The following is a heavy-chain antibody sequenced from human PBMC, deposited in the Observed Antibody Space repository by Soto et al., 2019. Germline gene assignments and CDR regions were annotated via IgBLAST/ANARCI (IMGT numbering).Heavy chain of an antibody. Sequence: GGSLRLSCAASGFTLSDSAMHWVRQASGKGLEWVGRIRSKANNYATAYAASVKGRFTISRDDSKNTAYLQMDSLKTEDTALYYCTRLHDILPRPADDWGQGTLVTVS. D-gene: IGHD3-9*01. V-gene: IGHV3-73*01. CDR1: GFTLSDSA. CDR2: IRSKANNYAT. J-gene: IGHJ4*02. CDR3: TRLHDILPRPADD.